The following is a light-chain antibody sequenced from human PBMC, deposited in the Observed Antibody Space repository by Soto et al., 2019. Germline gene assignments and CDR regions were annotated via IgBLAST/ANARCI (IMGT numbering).Light chain of an antibody. Sequence: EIGFTQSPATLSLSPGERATLSCRASQSVSIDLAWYQQKPGQAPRLLIYDASSRATGIPARFSGSGSGTDFTLTISSLEPEDFAVYYCQQRINWRRLTFGGGTKVDI. CDR3: QQRINWRRLT. J-gene: IGKJ4*01. CDR1: QSVSID. CDR2: DAS. V-gene: IGKV3-11*01.